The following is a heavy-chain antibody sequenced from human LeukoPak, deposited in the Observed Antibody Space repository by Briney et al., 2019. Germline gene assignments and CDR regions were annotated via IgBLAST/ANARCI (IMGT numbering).Heavy chain of an antibody. CDR1: GYSFTSYW. J-gene: IGHJ3*02. CDR3: ARRSSSSLDAFDI. D-gene: IGHD6-13*01. Sequence: GESLKISCKGSGYSFTSYWIGWVRQMPGKGLEWLGIINPGDSDTRYSPSFQGQVTISADKSISTAYLQWSSLKASDTAMYYCARRSSSSLDAFDIWGQGTMVTVSS. V-gene: IGHV5-51*01. CDR2: INPGDSDT.